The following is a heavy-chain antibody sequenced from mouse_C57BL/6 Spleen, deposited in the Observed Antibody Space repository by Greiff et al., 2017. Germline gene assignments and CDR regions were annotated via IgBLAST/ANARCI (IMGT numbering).Heavy chain of an antibody. CDR3: TRVGGYDVGFAY. D-gene: IGHD2-2*01. V-gene: IGHV5-9-1*02. Sequence: EVKVVESGEGLVKPGGSLKLSCAASGFTFSSYAMSWVRQAPEKRREWVAYISSGGDYNYYADTVMGRFTISRDNARNTLYLQMSSLKSEDTAMYYCTRVGGYDVGFAYWGQGTLVTVSA. J-gene: IGHJ3*01. CDR1: GFTFSSYA. CDR2: ISSGGDYN.